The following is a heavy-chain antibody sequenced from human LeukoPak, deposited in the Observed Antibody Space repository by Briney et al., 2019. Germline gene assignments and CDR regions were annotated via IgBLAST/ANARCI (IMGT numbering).Heavy chain of an antibody. CDR3: ARSSYYYDSSGYSDYFDY. V-gene: IGHV3-53*01. J-gene: IGHJ4*02. CDR1: GFTVSSNY. D-gene: IGHD3-22*01. CDR2: IYSGGST. Sequence: GGSLRLSCAASGFTVSSNYMSWVRQAPGKGLEWVSVIYSGGSTYYADSVKGRFTISRDNSKNTLYLQMNSLRAEDTAVYYCARSSYYYDSSGYSDYFDYWGQGTLVTVSS.